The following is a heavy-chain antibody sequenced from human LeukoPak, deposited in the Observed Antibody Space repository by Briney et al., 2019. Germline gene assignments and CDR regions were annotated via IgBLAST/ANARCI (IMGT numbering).Heavy chain of an antibody. D-gene: IGHD6-19*01. CDR2: IIPIFGTA. V-gene: IGHV1-69*13. J-gene: IGHJ6*02. Sequence: GASVKVSCKASGGTFSSYAISWVRQAPGQGLEWMGGIIPIFGTANYAQKFQGRVTITADESTGTAYMELSSLRSEGTAVYYCARFQNDGWYRPRGSNYYYYYGMDVWGQGTTVTVSS. CDR1: GGTFSSYA. CDR3: ARFQNDGWYRPRGSNYYYYYGMDV.